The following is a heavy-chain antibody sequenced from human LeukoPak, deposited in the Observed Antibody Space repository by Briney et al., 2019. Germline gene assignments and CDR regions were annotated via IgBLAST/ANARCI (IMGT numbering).Heavy chain of an antibody. D-gene: IGHD3-3*01. CDR3: AKAPLEWFQYFDY. Sequence: GGSLRLSCAASGFTFSDYYMSWIRQAPGKGLEWVSYISSSGSTIYYADSVKGRFTISRDNSKNTLYLQMNSLRAEDTAVYYCAKAPLEWFQYFDYWGQGTLVTVSS. J-gene: IGHJ4*02. V-gene: IGHV3-11*01. CDR2: ISSSGSTI. CDR1: GFTFSDYY.